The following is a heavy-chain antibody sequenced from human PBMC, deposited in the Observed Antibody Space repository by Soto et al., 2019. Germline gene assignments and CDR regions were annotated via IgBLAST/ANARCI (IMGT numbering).Heavy chain of an antibody. V-gene: IGHV1-2*02. CDR3: ARDLRGYSNWCHP. CDR2: INPNNGDT. D-gene: IGHD3-22*01. J-gene: IGHJ5*02. CDR1: IDTVNDYS. Sequence: EVPVNVRCTTSIDTVNDYSIHFSLQTPGQGLEWLVWINPNNGDTDYAQKFQGRVTLTGDTSINTTYMQLSSLASGDTARYFCARDLRGYSNWCHPCGQGTLVTVSS.